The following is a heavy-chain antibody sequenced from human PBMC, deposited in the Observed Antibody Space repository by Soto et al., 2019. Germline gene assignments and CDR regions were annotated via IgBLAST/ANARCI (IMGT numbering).Heavy chain of an antibody. J-gene: IGHJ6*02. CDR2: FSYSGTT. CDR3: GRHLFSDV. V-gene: IGHV4-59*08. CDR1: GDSMTSYC. D-gene: IGHD2-21*01. Sequence: SETLSLTCSVSGDSMTSYCSNWIRQPPGKGLEWIGYFSYSGTTNYNPSLKSRITISADTSKNQFFLKLSSVTAADTAVYYCGRHLFSDVWGQGTTVTVSS.